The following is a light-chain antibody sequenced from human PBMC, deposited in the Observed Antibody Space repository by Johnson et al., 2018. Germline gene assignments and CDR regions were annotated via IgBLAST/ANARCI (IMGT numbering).Light chain of an antibody. CDR1: SSNIGNNY. Sequence: QSLLTQPPSVSAAPGQKVTISCSGSSSNIGNNYVSWYQQLPGTAPKLLIYENNKRPSGIPDRFSGSKSCTSATLGITGLQTGDEADYYCGTWDSSLSAGNVFGTGTKVTVL. CDR2: ENN. CDR3: GTWDSSLSAGNV. V-gene: IGLV1-51*02. J-gene: IGLJ1*01.